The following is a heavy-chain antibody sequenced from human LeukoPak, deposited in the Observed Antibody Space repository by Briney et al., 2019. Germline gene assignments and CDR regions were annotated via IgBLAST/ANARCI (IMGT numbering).Heavy chain of an antibody. CDR3: ARTVPTVTTTIFFDY. CDR1: GGSISSSSYY. J-gene: IGHJ4*02. D-gene: IGHD4-11*01. V-gene: IGHV4-39*01. CDR2: IYYSGST. Sequence: SETLSLTCTVSGGSISSSSYYWGWIRQPPGKELEWIGSIYYSGSTYYNPSLKSRVTISVDTSKNQFSLKLSSVTAADTAVYYCARTVPTVTTTIFFDYWGQGTLVTVSS.